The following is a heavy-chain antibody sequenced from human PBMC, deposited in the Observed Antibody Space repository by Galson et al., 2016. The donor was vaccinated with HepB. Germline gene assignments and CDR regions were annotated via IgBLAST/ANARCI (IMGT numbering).Heavy chain of an antibody. CDR3: AGGVLRLSSFDY. Sequence: SETLSLTCTVSGDSVSNGNYYWSWIRQTPGKGLEYIGYVYFSGSTKSSPSLESRVNISVDTSKNQFSLKLSSVTAADTALYYCAGGVLRLSSFDYCGQGTLVTVSS. V-gene: IGHV4-61*01. J-gene: IGHJ4*02. CDR1: GDSVSNGNYY. CDR2: VYFSGST. D-gene: IGHD4/OR15-4a*01.